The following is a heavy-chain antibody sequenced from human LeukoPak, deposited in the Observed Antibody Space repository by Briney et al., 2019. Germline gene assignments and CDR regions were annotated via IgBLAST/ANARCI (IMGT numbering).Heavy chain of an antibody. J-gene: IGHJ4*02. V-gene: IGHV3-21*01. Sequence: GGSLRLSCVASGFTFSDYAMNWVRQAPGRGLEWVSSISSSSSYIYYADSVKGRFTISGDNAKNSLYLQMNSLRAEDTAVYYCARDPPWFGELFPADYWGQGTLVTVSS. CDR2: ISSSSSYI. CDR1: GFTFSDYA. D-gene: IGHD3-10*01. CDR3: ARDPPWFGELFPADY.